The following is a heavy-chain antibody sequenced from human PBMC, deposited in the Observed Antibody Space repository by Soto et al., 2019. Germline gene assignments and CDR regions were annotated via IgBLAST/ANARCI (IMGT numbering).Heavy chain of an antibody. Sequence: PSETLSLTCTVSGGSISSSDYYWSWIRQPPGKGLEWIGYIYSSGNTYYNPSLKSRLTISVDTSKNQFSLKLNSVTAADTALYYGGRGMSAATVGICCFDSGGRGPLDTVSS. D-gene: IGHD4-17*01. V-gene: IGHV4-31*03. J-gene: IGHJ4*02. CDR2: IYSSGNT. CDR1: GGSISSSDYY. CDR3: GRGMSAATVGICCFDS.